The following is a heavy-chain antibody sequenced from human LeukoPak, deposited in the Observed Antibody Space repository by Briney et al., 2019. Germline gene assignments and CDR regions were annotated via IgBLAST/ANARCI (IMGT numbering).Heavy chain of an antibody. Sequence: PSETLSLTCTVSDGSISSSSYYWDWLRQPPGKGLEWIGSIYYSGSTYYNPSLKSRVTISVDTSKNQFSLKLSSVTAADTAVYYCARSGYPGRLLDYWGQGTLVTVSS. CDR2: IYYSGST. J-gene: IGHJ4*02. CDR3: ARSGYPGRLLDY. D-gene: IGHD3-3*01. CDR1: DGSISSSSYY. V-gene: IGHV4-39*07.